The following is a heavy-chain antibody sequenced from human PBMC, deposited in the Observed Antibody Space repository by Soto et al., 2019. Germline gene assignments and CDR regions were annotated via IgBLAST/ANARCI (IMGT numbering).Heavy chain of an antibody. CDR3: ARDIAGGYGDYLLYYYHGMDV. J-gene: IGHJ6*02. CDR1: GFTFSSYG. D-gene: IGHD4-17*01. V-gene: IGHV3-33*01. Sequence: PGGSLRLSCAASGFTFSSYGMHRVRQAPGKGLEWVAVIWYDGSNKYYADSVKGRYTISRDNSKNTLYLQMNSLRAEDTAVYYCARDIAGGYGDYLLYYYHGMDVWGQGTTDTVS. CDR2: IWYDGSNK.